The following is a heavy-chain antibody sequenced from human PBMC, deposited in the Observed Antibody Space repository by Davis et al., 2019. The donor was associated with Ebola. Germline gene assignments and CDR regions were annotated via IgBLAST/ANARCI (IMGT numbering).Heavy chain of an antibody. J-gene: IGHJ5*02. CDR1: AYTFTSYD. Sequence: ASVKVSCKASAYTFTSYDINWVRHTAGQGLEWMGWMNPNSGNTGYAQRFQGRLTMTRNTSVNTAYMELSGLRSEDTAVYYCARDGRIAARGCWFDPWGQGTLVTVSS. CDR3: ARDGRIAARGCWFDP. V-gene: IGHV1-8*02. D-gene: IGHD6-6*01. CDR2: MNPNSGNT.